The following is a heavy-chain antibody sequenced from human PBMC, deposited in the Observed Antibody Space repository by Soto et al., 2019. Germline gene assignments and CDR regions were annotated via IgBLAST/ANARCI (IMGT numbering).Heavy chain of an antibody. J-gene: IGHJ4*02. V-gene: IGHV4-61*01. CDR1: GGSVSSGSYY. D-gene: IGHD6-19*01. CDR3: ARDFHSGWFAY. CDR2: FYYIGST. Sequence: SETLSLTCTVSGGSVSSGSYYWSCIRQPPGKGLEWIGDFYYIGSTRYNPSLKSRVTISADKSKNQFSLKLNSVTAADSAVYYCARDFHSGWFAYWGQGTLVTVSS.